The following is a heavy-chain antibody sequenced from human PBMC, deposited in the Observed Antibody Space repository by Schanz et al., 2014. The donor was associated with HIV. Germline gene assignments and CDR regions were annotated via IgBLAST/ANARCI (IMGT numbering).Heavy chain of an antibody. V-gene: IGHV3-30*19. CDR2: ISYDGSNK. D-gene: IGHD7-27*01. CDR1: GFTFTNYG. Sequence: QLQLVESGGGVDQPGRSLRLSCVASGFTFTNYGMHWVRQAPGKGLEWVAVISYDGSNKYYADSVKGRFTISRDNSKNTLYLQMNSLRVEDTAVYYCANEEVPNDYWGQGTLVTVSS. J-gene: IGHJ4*02. CDR3: ANEEVPNDY.